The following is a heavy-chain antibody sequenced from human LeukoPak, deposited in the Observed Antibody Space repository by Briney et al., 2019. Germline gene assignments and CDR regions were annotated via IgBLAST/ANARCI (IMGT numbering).Heavy chain of an antibody. CDR1: GYTFTSYG. Sequence: ASVKVSCKASGYTFTSYGISWVRQAPGQGLEWMGWISAYNGNTNYAQKLQGRVTMTTDISTSTAYMELRSLRSDDTAVYYCARESAYYYDSSGYYSLAFDIWGQGTMVTVSS. V-gene: IGHV1-18*01. CDR3: ARESAYYYDSSGYYSLAFDI. J-gene: IGHJ3*02. D-gene: IGHD3-22*01. CDR2: ISAYNGNT.